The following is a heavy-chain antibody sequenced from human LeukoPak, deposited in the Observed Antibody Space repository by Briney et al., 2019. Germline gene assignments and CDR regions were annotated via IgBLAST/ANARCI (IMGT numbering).Heavy chain of an antibody. CDR1: GFTFSSYS. CDR3: ARDFRDDY. Sequence: GGSLRLSCAASGFTFSSYSMNWVRQAPGKGLEWVSSISSSSNYIYYADSVKGRFTISRDNSKNTLYLQMNSLRAEDTAVYYCARDFRDDYWGQGTLVTVSS. V-gene: IGHV3-21*01. CDR2: ISSSSNYI. J-gene: IGHJ4*02. D-gene: IGHD5-24*01.